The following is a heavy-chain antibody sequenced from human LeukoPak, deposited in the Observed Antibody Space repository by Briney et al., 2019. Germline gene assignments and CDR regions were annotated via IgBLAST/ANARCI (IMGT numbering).Heavy chain of an antibody. Sequence: PGGSLGLSCAASGFTFRSYAIYWVRQAPGKGLEWVSGISGSGGDTYFADSVKDRFTISRDNSKNTVFLQMDRLRAEDTAVYYCAKTTAGYSSGRYPGWPVDYWGQGTLVTVSS. CDR1: GFTFRSYA. J-gene: IGHJ4*02. CDR2: ISGSGGDT. D-gene: IGHD6-19*01. CDR3: AKTTAGYSSGRYPGWPVDY. V-gene: IGHV3-23*01.